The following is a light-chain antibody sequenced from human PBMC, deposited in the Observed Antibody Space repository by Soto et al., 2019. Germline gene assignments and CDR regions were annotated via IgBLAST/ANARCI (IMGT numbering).Light chain of an antibody. CDR1: SSDVGGYNY. Sequence: QSALTQPRSVSGSPGQSVTISCTGISSDVGGYNYVSWYQQHPGKAPKLMIYDVTNRPSGVSNRFSGSKSGNTASLTISGLQAEDEADYFCSSYTSSSTVVFGGGTKLTVL. J-gene: IGLJ3*02. V-gene: IGLV2-14*01. CDR3: SSYTSSSTVV. CDR2: DVT.